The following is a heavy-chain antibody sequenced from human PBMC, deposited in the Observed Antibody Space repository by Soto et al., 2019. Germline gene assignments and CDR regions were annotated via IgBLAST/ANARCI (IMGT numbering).Heavy chain of an antibody. CDR3: AISATAMVPLIDY. D-gene: IGHD5-18*01. J-gene: IGHJ4*02. Sequence: GAAVKVSCHSSGYTFTGYYMHWVRQAPGQGLEWMGWINPNSGGTNYAQKFQGRVTMTRDTSISTAYMELSRLRSDDTAVYYCAISATAMVPLIDYCSQGLLETVS. CDR1: GYTFTGYY. CDR2: INPNSGGT. V-gene: IGHV1-2*02.